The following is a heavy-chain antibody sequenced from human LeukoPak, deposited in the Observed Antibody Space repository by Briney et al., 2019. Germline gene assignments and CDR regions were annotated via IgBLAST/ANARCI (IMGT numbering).Heavy chain of an antibody. CDR1: GFTFSSYG. D-gene: IGHD6-19*01. CDR2: ISYDGSNK. V-gene: IGHV3-30*18. Sequence: GGSLRLSCAASGFTFSSYGMHWVRQAPGKGLEWVAVISYDGSNKYYADSVKGRFTISRDNSKNTLYLQMDSLRAEDTAVYYCAKLIAVASISYYYYGMDVWGQGTTVTVSS. J-gene: IGHJ6*02. CDR3: AKLIAVASISYYYYGMDV.